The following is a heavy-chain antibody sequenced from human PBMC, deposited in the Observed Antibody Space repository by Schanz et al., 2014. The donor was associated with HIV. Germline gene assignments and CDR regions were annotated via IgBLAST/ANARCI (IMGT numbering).Heavy chain of an antibody. D-gene: IGHD3-10*01. CDR1: GFTFDDYD. CDR2: ISWNSGSR. J-gene: IGHJ4*02. Sequence: EVQLAESGGGLVQPGRSLRLFCEASGFTFDDYDMHWVRQVPGKGLEWVSSISWNSGSRGYADSVKGRFTISRDNSKNTLYLQMNSLRAEDTAVYYCAKDSGSGVMFNFDYWGQGTLVTVSS. CDR3: AKDSGSGVMFNFDY. V-gene: IGHV3-9*01.